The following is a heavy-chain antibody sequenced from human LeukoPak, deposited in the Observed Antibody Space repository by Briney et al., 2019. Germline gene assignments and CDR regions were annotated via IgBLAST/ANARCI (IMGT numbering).Heavy chain of an antibody. J-gene: IGHJ4*02. Sequence: RGSLRLSCAASGFTFSSYWMSWVRQAPGKGLEWVANIKQDGSEKYYVDSVKGRFTISRDNAKNSLYLQMNSLRAEDTAVYYCARGRMFLEWLLGLERIGYYFDYWGQGTLVTVSS. CDR2: IKQDGSEK. V-gene: IGHV3-7*01. CDR3: ARGRMFLEWLLGLERIGYYFDY. D-gene: IGHD3-3*01. CDR1: GFTFSSYW.